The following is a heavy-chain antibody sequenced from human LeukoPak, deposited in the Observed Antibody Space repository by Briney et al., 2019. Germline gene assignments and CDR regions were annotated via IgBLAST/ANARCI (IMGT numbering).Heavy chain of an antibody. CDR2: ISYGGSKT. CDR3: ERQFDY. CDR1: GFSFSSYA. J-gene: IGHJ4*02. V-gene: IGHV3-30-3*01. Sequence: GGSLRLSCAASGFSFSSYAMHWVRQAPGKGLEWVAFISYGGSKTYYAESVKGRFIISRDNSKNTLYLQMNSLRPEDTAVYYCERQFDYWGQGTLVTVSS.